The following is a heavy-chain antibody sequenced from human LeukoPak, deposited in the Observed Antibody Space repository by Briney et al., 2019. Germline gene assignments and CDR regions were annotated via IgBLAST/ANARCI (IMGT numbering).Heavy chain of an antibody. J-gene: IGHJ4*02. CDR2: INPNSGGT. CDR1: AYTFTGYY. V-gene: IGHV1-2*02. CDR3: ARSYCSGGSCSLGAFDY. D-gene: IGHD2-15*01. Sequence: GASVKVSCKASAYTFTGYYIFWVRQAPGQGLEWMGWINPNSGGTNSALKFQGRVTMTRDTSISTAFMELIRLRSDDTAVYYCARSYCSGGSCSLGAFDYWGQGTLVTVSS.